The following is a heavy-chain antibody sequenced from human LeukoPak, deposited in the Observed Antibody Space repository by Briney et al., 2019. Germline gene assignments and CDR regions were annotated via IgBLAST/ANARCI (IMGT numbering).Heavy chain of an antibody. CDR2: IWYDGSNK. V-gene: IGHV3-33*01. CDR1: GFTFSSYG. Sequence: PGRSLRLSCAASGFTFSSYGMHWVRLAPGKGLEWVAVIWYDGSNKYYADSVKGRFTISRDNSKNTLYLQMNSLRAEDTAVYYCAREEIRYFDWSNRFDPWGQGTLVTVSS. J-gene: IGHJ5*02. D-gene: IGHD3-9*01. CDR3: AREEIRYFDWSNRFDP.